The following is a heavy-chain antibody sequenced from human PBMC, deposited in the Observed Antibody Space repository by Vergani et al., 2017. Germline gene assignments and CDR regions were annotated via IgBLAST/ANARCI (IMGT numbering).Heavy chain of an antibody. Sequence: EVQLVESGGGLVQPGRSLRLSCAASGFTFDDYAMHWVRQAPGKGLEWVSGISWKSGSIGYADSVKGRFTISRDNAKNSLYLQMNSLRAEDTALYYCAKDRAKQLVPRQGGLDYWGQGTLVTVSS. CDR2: ISWKSGSI. D-gene: IGHD6-6*01. CDR1: GFTFDDYA. J-gene: IGHJ4*02. V-gene: IGHV3-9*01. CDR3: AKDRAKQLVPRQGGLDY.